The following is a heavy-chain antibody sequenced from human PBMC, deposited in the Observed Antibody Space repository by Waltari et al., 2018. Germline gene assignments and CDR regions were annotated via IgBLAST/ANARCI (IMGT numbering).Heavy chain of an antibody. CDR1: GYTFDDFY. CDR3: ARDRSGSGWYFFNY. CDR2: INTYSDVT. J-gene: IGHJ4*02. D-gene: IGHD6-19*01. V-gene: IGHV1-2*02. Sequence: QVQLVQSGAEVKKPGASVKVSCKTSGYTFDDFYMHWVRQAPGQGLEGMGWINTYSDVTNYAQNFQGRVTMTRDTSLSTAYMELSGLRSDDTAVYYCARDRSGSGWYFFNYWGQGTLVTVSS.